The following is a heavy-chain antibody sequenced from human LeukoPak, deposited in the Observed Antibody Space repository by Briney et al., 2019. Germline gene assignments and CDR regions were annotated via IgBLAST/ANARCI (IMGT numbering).Heavy chain of an antibody. J-gene: IGHJ5*02. D-gene: IGHD3-10*01. CDR3: ARVRVRGVMTRFDP. CDR1: GDSXXXXXXX. Sequence: SETLSLTXTVSGDSXXXXXXXXSWIRQPPXXXXXXXGYIYYSGSTYYNPXXXXXXXISXDTSKNQFSLKLSSVTXAXTAVYYCARVRVRGVMTRFDPWGQGTLVTVSS. V-gene: IGHV4-30-4*01. CDR2: IYYSGST.